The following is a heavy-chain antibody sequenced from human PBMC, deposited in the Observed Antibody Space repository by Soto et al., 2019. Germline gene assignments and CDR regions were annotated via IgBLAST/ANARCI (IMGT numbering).Heavy chain of an antibody. Sequence: PSETLSLTCTVSGDSIGTTHSYWAWIRQSPGKGLEWIGNIHYSGSTYYMPSLRSRVTLSVDTSKIQFSLRLTSVTAEDTAVYYCARHEGNGNVWPLDYWGQGILVTVSS. CDR3: ARHEGNGNVWPLDY. D-gene: IGHD2-8*01. CDR2: IHYSGST. J-gene: IGHJ4*02. V-gene: IGHV4-39*01. CDR1: GDSIGTTHSY.